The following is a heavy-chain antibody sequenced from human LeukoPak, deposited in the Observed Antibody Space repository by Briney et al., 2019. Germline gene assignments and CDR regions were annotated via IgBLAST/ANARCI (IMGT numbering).Heavy chain of an antibody. CDR3: ARTITMVRETNNWFDP. J-gene: IGHJ5*02. Sequence: ASVKVSCKASGYTFTSYYMHWVRQAPGQGLEWMGIINPSGGSTSYAQKFQGRVTMTRNTSISTAYMELSSLRSEDTAVYYCARTITMVRETNNWFDPWGQGTLVTVSS. D-gene: IGHD3-10*01. V-gene: IGHV1-46*01. CDR1: GYTFTSYY. CDR2: INPSGGST.